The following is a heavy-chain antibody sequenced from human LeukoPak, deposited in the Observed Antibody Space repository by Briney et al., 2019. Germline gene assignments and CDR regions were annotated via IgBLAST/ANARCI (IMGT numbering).Heavy chain of an antibody. CDR2: INSDGSST. V-gene: IGHV3-74*01. CDR3: ARAWSAATPFDY. Sequence: QAGGSLRLSCAASGFTFSSYWMHWARQAPGKGLVWVSRINSDGSSTSYADSVKGRFTISRDNAKNTLYLQMNSLRAEDTAVYYCARAWSAATPFDYWGQGTLVTVSS. CDR1: GFTFSSYW. D-gene: IGHD2-15*01. J-gene: IGHJ4*02.